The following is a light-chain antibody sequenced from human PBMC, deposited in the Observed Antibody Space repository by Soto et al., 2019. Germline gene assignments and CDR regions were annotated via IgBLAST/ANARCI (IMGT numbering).Light chain of an antibody. J-gene: IGLJ1*01. CDR3: QSYDSSLSGV. CDR1: SSNIGAGYD. Sequence: QSVLTQPPSVSGAPGQRVTISCTGSSSNIGAGYDVHWYQQFPGTAPKLLIYGNSNRPSGVPDRFSGSKSGTSASLAITGLQAKDEADYYCQSYDSSLSGVFGSGTKVTVL. V-gene: IGLV1-40*01. CDR2: GNS.